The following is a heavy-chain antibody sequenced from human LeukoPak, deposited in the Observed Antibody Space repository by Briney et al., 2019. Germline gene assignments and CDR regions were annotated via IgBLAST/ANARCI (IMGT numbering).Heavy chain of an antibody. V-gene: IGHV3-9*01. J-gene: IGHJ3*02. CDR2: ISWNSADK. CDR1: GFTFDDCA. CDR3: AKKGSWDTDAFDI. Sequence: PGGSLRLSCAASGFTFDDCAMHWVRQAPGKGLEWVSGISWNSADKGYADSVKGRFTISRDNAKNSLYLQMNGLRVEDTALYYCAKKGSWDTDAFDIWGQGTLVTVSS. D-gene: IGHD5-18*01.